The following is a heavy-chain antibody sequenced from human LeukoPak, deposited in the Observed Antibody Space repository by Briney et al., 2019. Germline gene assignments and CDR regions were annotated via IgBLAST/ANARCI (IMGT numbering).Heavy chain of an antibody. D-gene: IGHD3-9*01. Sequence: GGSLRLSCVASGFTFSNYWMSWVRQAPGKGLEWVANIKHDGSEKYYVDSVKGRFTISRDNAENSLYLQMNSLRVEDTAVYYCAKCARVDWLPIDYWGQGTVVTVSA. J-gene: IGHJ4*02. CDR2: IKHDGSEK. CDR1: GFTFSNYW. V-gene: IGHV3-7*02. CDR3: AKCARVDWLPIDY.